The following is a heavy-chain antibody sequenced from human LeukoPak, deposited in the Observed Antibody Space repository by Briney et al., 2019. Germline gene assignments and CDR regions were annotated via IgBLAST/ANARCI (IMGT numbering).Heavy chain of an antibody. CDR2: IYSSGST. V-gene: IGHV4-59*08. Sequence: SETLSLTCTVSGGSVRSYYWSWIRQPPGKGLEWIGNIYSSGSTYYNPSLKSRVTISVDTSKNQFSLKLSSVTAADTAVYYCARHSFGELLVDYWGQGTLVTVSS. CDR1: GGSVRSYY. D-gene: IGHD3-10*01. CDR3: ARHSFGELLVDY. J-gene: IGHJ4*02.